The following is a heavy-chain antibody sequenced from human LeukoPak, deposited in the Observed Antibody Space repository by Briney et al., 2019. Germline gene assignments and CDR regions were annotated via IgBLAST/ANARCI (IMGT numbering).Heavy chain of an antibody. CDR1: GYTFTGYY. D-gene: IGHD6-13*01. CDR3: ARDGAPYSSSWYRWFDP. CDR2: INPYSGGT. J-gene: IGHJ5*02. V-gene: IGHV1-2*02. Sequence: GASVKVSCKAFGYTFTGYYMHWVRQAPGQGLEWMGWINPYSGGTNYAQKFQGRGTMTRDTSTSTVYMELSSLRSEDTAVYYCARDGAPYSSSWYRWFDPWGQGTLVTVSS.